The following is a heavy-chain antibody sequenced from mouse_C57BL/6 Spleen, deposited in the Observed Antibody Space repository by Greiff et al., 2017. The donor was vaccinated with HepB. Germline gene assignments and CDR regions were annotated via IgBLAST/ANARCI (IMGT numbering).Heavy chain of an antibody. CDR3: ARGGFYYYGSMKNYFDY. D-gene: IGHD1-1*01. CDR1: GFTFSSYA. V-gene: IGHV5-4*03. J-gene: IGHJ2*01. Sequence: EVMLVESGGGLVKPGGSLKLSCAASGFTFSSYAMSWVRQTPEKRLEWVATISDGGSYTYYPDNVKGRITISRDNAKNNLYLQMSQLNSEDTSMYYCARGGFYYYGSMKNYFDYWGQGTTLTVSS. CDR2: ISDGGSYT.